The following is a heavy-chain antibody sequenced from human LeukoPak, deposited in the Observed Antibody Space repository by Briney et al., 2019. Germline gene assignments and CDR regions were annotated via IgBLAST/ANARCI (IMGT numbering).Heavy chain of an antibody. Sequence: PGGSLRLSCAASGLTFSSYTMSWVRQAPGKGLEWVSAFSAGGGNTYYADSVKGRFTISRDNSKNTLYLQMNSLRAEDTAVYSCAVPQWELLNWGQGTLVTVSS. D-gene: IGHD1-26*01. CDR1: GLTFSSYT. CDR2: FSAGGGNT. CDR3: AVPQWELLN. V-gene: IGHV3-23*01. J-gene: IGHJ4*02.